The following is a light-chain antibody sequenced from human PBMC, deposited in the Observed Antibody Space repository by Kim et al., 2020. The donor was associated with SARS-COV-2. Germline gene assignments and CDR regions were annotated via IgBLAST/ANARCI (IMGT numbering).Light chain of an antibody. CDR3: ASWDDSLNGLL. Sequence: SELTQPPSASGTPGQRVTISCSGSSSNIGSNAVNWYQQFPGTAPKLLIYSNNQRPSWVPDRFSGSKSGTSASLAISGLQSEDEADYYCASWDDSLNGLLFGGGTQLTVL. CDR2: SNN. J-gene: IGLJ2*01. CDR1: SSNIGSNA. V-gene: IGLV1-44*01.